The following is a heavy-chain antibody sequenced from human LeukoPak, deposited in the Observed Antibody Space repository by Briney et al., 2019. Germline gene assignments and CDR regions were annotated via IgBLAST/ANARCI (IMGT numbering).Heavy chain of an antibody. D-gene: IGHD6-19*01. CDR1: GGSISSYY. Sequence: SETLSLTWTVAGGSISSYYWSWIRQPPGKGLEWIGYIYYSGSTNYNPSLKSRVTISVDTSKNQFSLKLSSVTAADTAVYYCARRVAVAGTSYFDYWGQGTLVTVSS. CDR3: ARRVAVAGTSYFDY. J-gene: IGHJ4*02. CDR2: IYYSGST. V-gene: IGHV4-59*08.